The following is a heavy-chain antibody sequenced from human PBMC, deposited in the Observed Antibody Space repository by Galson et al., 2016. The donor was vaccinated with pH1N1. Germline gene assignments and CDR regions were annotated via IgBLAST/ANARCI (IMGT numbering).Heavy chain of an antibody. CDR1: GFTFSSYG. V-gene: IGHV3-30*18. D-gene: IGHD3-10*01. J-gene: IGHJ5*02. CDR2: ISYDGSKK. CDR3: AKPIYGSGGFDP. Sequence: CAASGFTFSSYGMHWVRQAPGKGLAWVAVISYDGSKKYYADSVKGRFTISRDNSKNTLYLQMNSLRAEDTAVYYCAKPIYGSGGFDPWGQGTLVTVSS.